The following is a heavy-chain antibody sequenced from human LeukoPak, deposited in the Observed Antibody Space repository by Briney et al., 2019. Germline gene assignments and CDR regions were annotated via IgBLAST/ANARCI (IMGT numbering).Heavy chain of an antibody. D-gene: IGHD1-26*01. Sequence: PSETLSLTCSVPGGSVSSGGYYWSWIRQPPGTGLEWIGYIYYNGNTNYNPSLKSRVTISVDTSKNQFSLKLSSVTAADTAVYYCAREPLRAESRWFDPWGQGILVTVSS. J-gene: IGHJ5*02. CDR1: GGSVSSGGYY. CDR3: AREPLRAESRWFDP. CDR2: IYYNGNT. V-gene: IGHV4-61*08.